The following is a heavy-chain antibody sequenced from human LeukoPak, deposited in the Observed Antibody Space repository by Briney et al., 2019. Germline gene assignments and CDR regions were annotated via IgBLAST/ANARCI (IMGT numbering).Heavy chain of an antibody. CDR2: ISSSSSYI. J-gene: IGHJ6*02. CDR1: GFTFSSYS. D-gene: IGHD6-13*01. Sequence: GGSLRLSCAASGFTFSSYSMNWVCQAPGKGLEWVSSISSSSSYIYYADSVKGRFTISRDNAKNSLYLQMNSLRAEDTAVYYCAKDLSSSWYPNLSYYYYGMDVWGQGTTVTVSS. CDR3: AKDLSSSWYPNLSYYYYGMDV. V-gene: IGHV3-21*01.